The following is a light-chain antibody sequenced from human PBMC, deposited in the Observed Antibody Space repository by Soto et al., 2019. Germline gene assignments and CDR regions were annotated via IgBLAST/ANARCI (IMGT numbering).Light chain of an antibody. CDR1: QRVSSY. Sequence: EIVLTQSPATLSLSPGERATLSCRASQRVSSYLAWYQQKPGHAPRLLIYDASNRATGIPARFSGSGSGTDVTLTSSSLEPEDFAVYYCQQRSNWPPALTFGGGTKVESK. CDR2: DAS. J-gene: IGKJ4*01. CDR3: QQRSNWPPALT. V-gene: IGKV3-11*01.